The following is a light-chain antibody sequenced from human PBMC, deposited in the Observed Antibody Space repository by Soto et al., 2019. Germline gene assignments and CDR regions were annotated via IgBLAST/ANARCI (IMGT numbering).Light chain of an antibody. CDR3: QQFYYSPLT. Sequence: DIQMTQSPFSLSASVGDGVTPTYRASHTIATYFNWYQQKPGQVPQVLIYGASRLDVGVPSRFNDSGYGTDFTLTISNLQPEDFAIYYCQQFYYSPLTFGQGTKLELK. V-gene: IGKV1-39*01. CDR1: HTIATY. J-gene: IGKJ2*01. CDR2: GAS.